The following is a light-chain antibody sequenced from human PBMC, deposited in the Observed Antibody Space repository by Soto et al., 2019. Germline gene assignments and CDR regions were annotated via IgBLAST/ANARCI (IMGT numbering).Light chain of an antibody. Sequence: EIVLTQSPGTLSLSPGERATLYCRASQSVSSSYLAWYQQKPGQAPRLLIYGASSRATGIPDRFSGSGSGTDFTLTISRLEPVDFAVYYCQQYGSSPNTFGQGTRLEVK. CDR1: QSVSSSY. V-gene: IGKV3-20*01. CDR2: GAS. CDR3: QQYGSSPNT. J-gene: IGKJ5*01.